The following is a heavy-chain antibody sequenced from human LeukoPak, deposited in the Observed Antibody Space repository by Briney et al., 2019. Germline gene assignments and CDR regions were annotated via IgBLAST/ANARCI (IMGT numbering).Heavy chain of an antibody. J-gene: IGHJ4*02. V-gene: IGHV4-34*01. CDR3: ARGWYSDYYDSSGLLN. D-gene: IGHD3-22*01. CDR1: GGSFSGYY. CDR2: INHSGST. Sequence: SETLSLTXAVYGGSFSGYYWSWIRQPPGKGLEWIGEINHSGSTNYNPSLKSRVTISVDTSKNQFSLKLSSVTAADTAVYYCARGWYSDYYDSSGLLNWGQGTLVTVSS.